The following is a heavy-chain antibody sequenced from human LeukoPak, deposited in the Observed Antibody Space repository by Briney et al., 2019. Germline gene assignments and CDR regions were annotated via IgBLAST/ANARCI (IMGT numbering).Heavy chain of an antibody. J-gene: IGHJ4*02. CDR1: GGTFSSYA. Sequence: SVKVSCKASGGTFSSYAISWVRQAPGQGLEWMGRIIPILGIANYAQKFQGRVTITADKSTSTAYMELSSLRSEDTAVYYCARDTTVRRLDYWGQGTLVTVTS. V-gene: IGHV1-69*04. CDR3: ARDTTVRRLDY. D-gene: IGHD4-11*01. CDR2: IIPILGIA.